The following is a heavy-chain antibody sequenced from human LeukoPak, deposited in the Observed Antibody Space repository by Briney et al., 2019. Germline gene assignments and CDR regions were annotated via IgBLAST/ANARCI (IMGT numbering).Heavy chain of an antibody. J-gene: IGHJ4*02. Sequence: GESLKISCKGSGYSFTTYWIGWVRQPPGKGLEWMGIIHPGDSDTRYSPSFQGQVTISADKSISTAYLQWSSLKASDTAIYYCARHSYYGTGSYFEFWGQGILVTVSS. D-gene: IGHD3-10*01. V-gene: IGHV5-51*01. CDR2: IHPGDSDT. CDR1: GYSFTTYW. CDR3: ARHSYYGTGSYFEF.